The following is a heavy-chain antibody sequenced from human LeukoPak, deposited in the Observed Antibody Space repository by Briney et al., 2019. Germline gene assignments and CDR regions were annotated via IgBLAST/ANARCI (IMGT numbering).Heavy chain of an antibody. CDR3: ARVLLDGGYYPYYFDY. CDR1: GGSFTNYY. Sequence: SETLSLTCAVSGGSFTNYYWTWVRQPPGKGLEWIGYIYYSGSTYYNPSLKSRVTISVDTSKNQFSLKLSSVTAADTAVYYCARVLLDGGYYPYYFDYWGQGTLVTVSS. CDR2: IYYSGST. J-gene: IGHJ4*02. V-gene: IGHV4-30-4*08. D-gene: IGHD3-22*01.